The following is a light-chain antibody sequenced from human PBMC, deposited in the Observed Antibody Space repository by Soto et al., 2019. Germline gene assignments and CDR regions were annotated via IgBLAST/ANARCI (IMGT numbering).Light chain of an antibody. CDR1: SSDVGSYNL. CDR3: CSYAGSSTWV. Sequence: ALTQPASLSGSPGQSITISCTGTSSDVGSYNLLSWYQHHPGKAPKLMIYEGSKRPSGVSNRFSGSKSGNTASLTISGLQAEDEADYYCCSYAGSSTWVFGGGTKLTVL. CDR2: EGS. J-gene: IGLJ2*01. V-gene: IGLV2-23*01.